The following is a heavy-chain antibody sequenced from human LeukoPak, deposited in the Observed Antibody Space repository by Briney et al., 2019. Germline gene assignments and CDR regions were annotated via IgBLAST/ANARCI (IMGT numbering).Heavy chain of an antibody. CDR1: GSTFSSYS. D-gene: IGHD2-8*02. V-gene: IGHV3-48*01. CDR3: ARVAVSGPTGWFDS. Sequence: GGSLRLSCAASGSTFSSYSMNWVRQAPGEGREWVSYISSSSSTIYYADSVKGRFTISRDNAKNSLYLQMNSLGAEDTATYYCARVAVSGPTGWFDSWGQGTLVIVSS. J-gene: IGHJ5*01. CDR2: ISSSSSTI.